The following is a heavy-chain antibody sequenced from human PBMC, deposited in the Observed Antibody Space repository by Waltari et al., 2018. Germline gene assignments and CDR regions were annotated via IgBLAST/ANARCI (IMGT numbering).Heavy chain of an antibody. V-gene: IGHV2-5*01. D-gene: IGHD4-17*01. CDR2: IYWNDDK. Sequence: QITLKESGPTLVKPTQTLTLTCTFSGFSLSTSGVGVGWIRQPPGKALEWLALIYWNDDKRYSPSLKSRLTIAKDTSKNQVVLTMTNMDPVDTATYYCAHTLPYDYGDYLSRNFDYWGQGTLVTVSS. CDR1: GFSLSTSGVG. J-gene: IGHJ4*02. CDR3: AHTLPYDYGDYLSRNFDY.